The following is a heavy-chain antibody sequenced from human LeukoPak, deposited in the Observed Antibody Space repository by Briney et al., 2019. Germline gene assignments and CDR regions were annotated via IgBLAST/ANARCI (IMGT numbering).Heavy chain of an antibody. D-gene: IGHD1-1*01. V-gene: IGHV4-38-2*01. Sequence: SETLSLTCAVSGYSISSGYYWGWIRQPPGKGLEWIGYIYYSGSTNYNPSLKSRVTISVDTSKNQFSLKLSSVTAADTAVYYCARGAGTELFDPWGQVTLVTVSS. CDR3: ARGAGTELFDP. CDR2: IYYSGST. J-gene: IGHJ5*02. CDR1: GYSISSGYY.